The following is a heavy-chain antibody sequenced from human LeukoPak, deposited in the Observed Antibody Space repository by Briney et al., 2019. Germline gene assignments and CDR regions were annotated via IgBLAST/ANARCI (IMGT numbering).Heavy chain of an antibody. D-gene: IGHD2-2*01. CDR1: GGSISSGGYS. Sequence: PSETLSLTCAVSGGSISSGGYSWSWIRQPPGKGLEWIGYIYHSGSTYYNPSLKSRVTISVDRSKNQFSLKLSSVTAADTAVYYCARSLGYCSSTSCYQFDPWGQGTLVTVSS. CDR2: IYHSGST. J-gene: IGHJ5*02. V-gene: IGHV4-30-2*01. CDR3: ARSLGYCSSTSCYQFDP.